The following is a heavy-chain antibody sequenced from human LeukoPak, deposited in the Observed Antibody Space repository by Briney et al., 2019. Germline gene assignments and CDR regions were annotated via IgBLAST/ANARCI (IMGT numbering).Heavy chain of an antibody. CDR3: ARMSRDHYGDYVPFDY. D-gene: IGHD4-17*01. V-gene: IGHV3-74*01. Sequence: GGSLRLSCAASGFTFSSYWMHWVRQAPGKGLVWVSRINSDGSSTSYADSVKGRFTISRDNAKNTLYLQMNSLRAEDTAVYYCARMSRDHYGDYVPFDYWGQGTLVTVSS. J-gene: IGHJ4*02. CDR2: INSDGSST. CDR1: GFTFSSYW.